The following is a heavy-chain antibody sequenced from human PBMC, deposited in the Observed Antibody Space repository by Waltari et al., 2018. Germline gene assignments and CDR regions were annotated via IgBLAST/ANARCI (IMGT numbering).Heavy chain of an antibody. D-gene: IGHD6-25*01. CDR1: AYKFSSYW. CDR2: IYPGDSDT. J-gene: IGHJ4*02. CDR3: ARSTGSGYPALDW. Sequence: EGQLVQSGAEVKKPGESLKISCKGSAYKFSSYWIGWVRQMPGKGLEWMGIIYPGDSDTGYSPSFQGQVTISVDKSISTAYLQWSSLKTSDTAMYYCARSTGSGYPALDWWGQGTLVTVSS. V-gene: IGHV5-51*03.